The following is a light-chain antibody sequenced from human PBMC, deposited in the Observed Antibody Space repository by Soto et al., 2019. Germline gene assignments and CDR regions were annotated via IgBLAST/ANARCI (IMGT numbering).Light chain of an antibody. CDR3: AAWDDSLSVNV. V-gene: IGLV1-47*01. CDR1: SSNIGSNY. J-gene: IGLJ1*01. Sequence: QSVLTQPPSASGTPGQRVTISCSGSSSNIGSNYVYWYQQLPGTAPKLLIYRNNQRPSGVPDRFSGSKSGTSASLAISGLRSEHEADYYCAAWDDSLSVNVFGTGTKVTVL. CDR2: RNN.